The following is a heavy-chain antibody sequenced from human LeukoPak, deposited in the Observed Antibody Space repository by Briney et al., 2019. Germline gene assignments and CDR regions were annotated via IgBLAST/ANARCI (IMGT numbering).Heavy chain of an antibody. V-gene: IGHV4-61*01. CDR2: IYYSGST. J-gene: IGHJ4*02. Sequence: SETLSLTCTVSGGSVSSGSYYWSGIRQPPGKGLEWIGYIYYSGSTNYNPSLKSRVTISVDTSKNQFSLKLSSVTAADTAVYYCARDPLPGYYGSGSYWGQGTLVTVSS. CDR1: GGSVSSGSYY. D-gene: IGHD3-10*01. CDR3: ARDPLPGYYGSGSY.